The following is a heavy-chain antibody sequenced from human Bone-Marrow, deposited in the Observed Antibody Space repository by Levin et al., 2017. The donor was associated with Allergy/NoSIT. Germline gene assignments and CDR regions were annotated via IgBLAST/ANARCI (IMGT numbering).Heavy chain of an antibody. CDR3: ATHYSKEVYYGMDV. V-gene: IGHV1-18*01. CDR1: GYTFTSYG. J-gene: IGHJ6*02. D-gene: IGHD4-11*01. CDR2: ISAYNGNT. Sequence: ASVKVSCKASGYTFTSYGISWVRQAPGQGLEWMGWISAYNGNTNYAQKLQGRVTMTTDTSTSTAYMELRSLRSDDTAVYYCATHYSKEVYYGMDVWGQGTTVTVSS.